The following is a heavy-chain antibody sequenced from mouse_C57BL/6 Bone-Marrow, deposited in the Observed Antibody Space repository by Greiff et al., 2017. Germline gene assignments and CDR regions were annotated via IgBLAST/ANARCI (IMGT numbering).Heavy chain of an antibody. CDR2: IDPANGNT. CDR1: GFNIKNTY. J-gene: IGHJ2*01. CDR3: ASVTTVVATSDY. Sequence: EVQGVESVAELVRPGASVKLSCTASGFNIKNTYMHWVKQRPEQGLEWIGRIDPANGNTKYAPKFQGKATITADTSSNTAYLQLSSLTSEDTAIYYCASVTTVVATSDYWRQGTTLTVSS. D-gene: IGHD1-1*01. V-gene: IGHV14-3*01.